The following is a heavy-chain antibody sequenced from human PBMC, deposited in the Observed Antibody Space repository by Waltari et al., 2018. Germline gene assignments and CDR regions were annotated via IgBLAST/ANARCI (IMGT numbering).Heavy chain of an antibody. CDR3: AKVVGSYGTGALYFDK. V-gene: IGHV3-30*18. Sequence: QVQLVESGGGVVQPGRSLRLSCAASGFTFSGYGMHWVRQAPGKGLEWVAVVWDDGSNKHYADSVKGRFTISRDNSKNTLYLQMNSLRAEDTAVYYCAKVVGSYGTGALYFDKWGQGTLVTVSS. CDR1: GFTFSGYG. J-gene: IGHJ4*02. CDR2: VWDDGSNK. D-gene: IGHD5-18*01.